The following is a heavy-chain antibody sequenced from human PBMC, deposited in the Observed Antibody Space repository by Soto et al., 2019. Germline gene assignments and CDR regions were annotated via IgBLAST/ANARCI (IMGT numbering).Heavy chain of an antibody. Sequence: QVQLVESGGGVVQPGGSLRLSCATSGFIFSTYGMQWVRQSPGEGLEWVAVMANDGSYKYYADSVKGRFTISRDNSKNTLYLQMDSLRREDTAVYYCARSNGGSSGYPPDYWGQGTLVPVSS. CDR2: MANDGSYK. V-gene: IGHV3-30*03. D-gene: IGHD6-13*01. J-gene: IGHJ4*02. CDR1: GFIFSTYG. CDR3: ARSNGGSSGYPPDY.